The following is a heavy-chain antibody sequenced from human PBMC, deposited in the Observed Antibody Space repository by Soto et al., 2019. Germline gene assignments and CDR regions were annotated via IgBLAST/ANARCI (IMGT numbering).Heavy chain of an antibody. CDR2: IIPIFGTA. CDR3: AREDVLRYFYWLLIPLGY. V-gene: IGHV1-69*01. D-gene: IGHD3-9*01. CDR1: GGTFSSYA. J-gene: IGHJ4*02. Sequence: QVQLVQSGAEVKKPGSSVKVSCKASGGTFSSYAISWVRQAPGQGLEWMGGIIPIFGTANYAQKFQGRVTITADESTSPAYMELSSLRSEDTAVYYCAREDVLRYFYWLLIPLGYWGPGTLVTVSS.